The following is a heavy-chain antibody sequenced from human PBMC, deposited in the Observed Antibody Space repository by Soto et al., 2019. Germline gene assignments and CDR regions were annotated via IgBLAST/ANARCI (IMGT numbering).Heavy chain of an antibody. Sequence: QVQLVESGGGVVQPGRSLRLSCAASGFTYSTYTMHWVRQAPGKGLEWVAVISYDGNNKFYADSVKGRFTISRDSTKQTLYLQMNSLRPDDTAMYYCARDAASSTEYTWNNGTYFDYWGQGALVTVSS. CDR2: ISYDGNNK. CDR1: GFTYSTYT. CDR3: ARDAASSTEYTWNNGTYFDY. D-gene: IGHD1-20*01. V-gene: IGHV3-30-3*01. J-gene: IGHJ4*02.